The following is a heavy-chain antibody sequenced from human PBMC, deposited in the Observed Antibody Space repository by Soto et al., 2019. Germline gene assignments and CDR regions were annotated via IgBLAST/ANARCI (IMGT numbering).Heavy chain of an antibody. Sequence: GGSLRLSCAASGFTFSSYTMNWVRQAPGKGLEWVSSITRSSSYIYYADSVKGRFTISRDNAKNSLYLQMNSLRAEDTAVYFCARDYCNPDYFDYWGQGTLVTVSS. D-gene: IGHD1-26*01. CDR2: ITRSSSYI. CDR3: ARDYCNPDYFDY. CDR1: GFTFSSYT. J-gene: IGHJ4*02. V-gene: IGHV3-21*01.